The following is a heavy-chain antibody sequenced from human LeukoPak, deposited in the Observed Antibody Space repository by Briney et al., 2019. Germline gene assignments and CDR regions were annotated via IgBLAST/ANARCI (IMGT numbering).Heavy chain of an antibody. J-gene: IGHJ4*02. Sequence: RGSLRLSCAASGFAFSSYAMNWVRQAPGKGLEWVSFITGDSGTIYYVDSMKGRFTISRDNAKNSLYLQIDNLRAEDTAVYYCARDRMGGSFDYWGQGTPVTVSS. V-gene: IGHV3-48*01. CDR2: ITGDSGTI. D-gene: IGHD2-15*01. CDR1: GFAFSSYA. CDR3: ARDRMGGSFDY.